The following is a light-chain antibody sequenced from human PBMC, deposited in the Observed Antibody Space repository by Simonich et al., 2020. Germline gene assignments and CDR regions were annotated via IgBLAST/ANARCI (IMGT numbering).Light chain of an antibody. CDR1: QSVLYSSNNKKY. J-gene: IGKJ5*01. CDR3: QQYYSTPIT. V-gene: IGKV4-1*01. Sequence: DIVMTQSPDSLAVSLGERDTINCKSSQSVLYSSNNKKYLAWYQQKPGHPPKLLIYWASTRESGVPDRFSGSGSGTDFTLTISSLQAEDVAVYYCQQYYSTPITFGQGTRLEIK. CDR2: WAS.